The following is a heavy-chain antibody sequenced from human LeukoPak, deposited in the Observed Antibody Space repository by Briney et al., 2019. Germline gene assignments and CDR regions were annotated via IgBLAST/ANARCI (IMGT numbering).Heavy chain of an antibody. J-gene: IGHJ4*02. CDR2: INIGNGNT. V-gene: IGHV1-3*04. CDR3: VRDLGTGSFLFY. Sequence: ASVKVSCKASGYTFTSHTMHWVRQAPGQRPEWMGWINIGNGNTVYSQKLQGRVTITRDIPATTAYMELTSLISEDTAMYYCVRDLGTGSFLFYWGQGTLVTVS. CDR1: GYTFTSHT. D-gene: IGHD1-26*01.